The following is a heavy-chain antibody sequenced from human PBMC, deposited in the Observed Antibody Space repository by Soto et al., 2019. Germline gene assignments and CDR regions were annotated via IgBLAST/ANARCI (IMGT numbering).Heavy chain of an antibody. J-gene: IGHJ4*02. CDR1: GGSISSSSYY. V-gene: IGHV4-39*01. Sequence: SETLSLTCTVSGGSISSSSYYWGWIRQPPGKGLEWIGSIYYSGSTYYNPSLKSRVTISVDTSKNQFSLKLSSVTAADTAVYYCARHPPPYLSPADRYYFDYWGQGTLVTVSS. CDR3: ARHPPPYLSPADRYYFDY. CDR2: IYYSGST.